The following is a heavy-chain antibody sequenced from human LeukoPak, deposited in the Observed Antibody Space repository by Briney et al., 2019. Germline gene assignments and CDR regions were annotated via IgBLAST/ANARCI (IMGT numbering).Heavy chain of an antibody. V-gene: IGHV1-2*02. CDR2: INPNSGGT. J-gene: IGHJ4*02. CDR1: GYTFTGYY. D-gene: IGHD2-2*01. Sequence: ASVKVSCKASGYTFTGYYMHWVRQAPGQGLEWMGWINPNSGGTNYAQKFQGRVTMTEDTSTDTAYMELSSLRSEDTAVYYCATAGRCSSTSCSQGFDYWGQGTLVTVSS. CDR3: ATAGRCSSTSCSQGFDY.